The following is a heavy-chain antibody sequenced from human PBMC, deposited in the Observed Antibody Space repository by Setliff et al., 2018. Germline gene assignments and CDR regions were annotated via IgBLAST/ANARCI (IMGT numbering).Heavy chain of an antibody. Sequence: PSETLSLTCAVSGYLISSGFSWVWIRQSPGKGLEWIGRILFSGDTNYNPSLNSRVTISADTSKNQFSLNLSSVTAADTAVYYCARDNRARHYMDVWGKGTTVTSP. J-gene: IGHJ6*03. V-gene: IGHV4-38-2*02. CDR2: ILFSGDT. D-gene: IGHD3-10*01. CDR1: GYLISSGFS. CDR3: ARDNRARHYMDV.